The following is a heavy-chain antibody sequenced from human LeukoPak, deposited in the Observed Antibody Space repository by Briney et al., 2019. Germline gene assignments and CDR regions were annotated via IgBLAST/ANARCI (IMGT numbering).Heavy chain of an antibody. Sequence: GGSLRLSCAASGFTFSSYGMHWVRQAPGKGLEWVAFIRYDGSNKYYADSVKGRFTISRDNSKNTLYLQMNSLRAEDTAVYYCASRPAPIPGFDYWGQGTLVTVSS. CDR3: ASRPAPIPGFDY. D-gene: IGHD2-2*01. V-gene: IGHV3-30*02. CDR2: IRYDGSNK. J-gene: IGHJ4*02. CDR1: GFTFSSYG.